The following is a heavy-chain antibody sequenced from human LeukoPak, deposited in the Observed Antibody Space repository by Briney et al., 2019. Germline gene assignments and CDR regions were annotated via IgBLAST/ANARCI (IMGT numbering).Heavy chain of an antibody. V-gene: IGHV3-48*04. D-gene: IGHD2-8*01. Sequence: AGGSLRLSCAASGLTLSSYSMNWVRQVPGKGLEWISYISVGSDAAYYADSVKGRFTISRDNAKNSVSLQMNSLRAEDTAVYYCARIYLKMASASWGQGTLVTVSS. CDR3: ARIYLKMASAS. CDR1: GLTLSSYS. J-gene: IGHJ5*02. CDR2: ISVGSDAA.